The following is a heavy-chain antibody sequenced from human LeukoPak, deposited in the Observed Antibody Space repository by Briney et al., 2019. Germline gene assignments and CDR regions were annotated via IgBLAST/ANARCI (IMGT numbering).Heavy chain of an antibody. CDR2: ISSDGDST. V-gene: IGHV3-64D*09. CDR3: VRSSASSGPNCFDP. D-gene: IGHD3-10*01. CDR1: GFTVSSNY. Sequence: GGSLRLSCAASGFTVSSNYMHWVRQAPGKGLEYVSAISSDGDSTYNADSVKGRFTISRDNSKNTLYLQMSSLRTEDTAVYYCVRSSASSGPNCFDPWGQGTLVTVSS. J-gene: IGHJ5*02.